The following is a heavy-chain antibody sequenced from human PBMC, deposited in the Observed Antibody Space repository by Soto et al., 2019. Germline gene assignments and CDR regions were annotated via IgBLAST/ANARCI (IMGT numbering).Heavy chain of an antibody. CDR2: IYHSGST. V-gene: IGHV4-30-2*01. CDR1: GGCISSGGYS. D-gene: IGHD5-18*01. Sequence: SETLSLTCAVSGGCISSGGYSWSWIRQPPGKGLEWIGYIYHSGSTYYNPSLKSRVTISVDRSKNQFSLKLSSVTAADTAVYYCARGDVDTAMDWFDPWGQGTLVTVSS. CDR3: ARGDVDTAMDWFDP. J-gene: IGHJ5*02.